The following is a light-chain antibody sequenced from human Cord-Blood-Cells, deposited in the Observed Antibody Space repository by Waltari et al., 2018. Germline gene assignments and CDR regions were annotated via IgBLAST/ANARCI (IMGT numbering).Light chain of an antibody. Sequence: EIVLTQSPATLSLSPGERATLSCRASQSVSSYLAWYQQKPGQAPRLLIYDASNRATGIPARFSGSESETDFTLTISSLEPEDFAVYYCQQRSNWPPITFGQGTRLEIK. CDR2: DAS. J-gene: IGKJ5*01. CDR1: QSVSSY. CDR3: QQRSNWPPIT. V-gene: IGKV3-11*01.